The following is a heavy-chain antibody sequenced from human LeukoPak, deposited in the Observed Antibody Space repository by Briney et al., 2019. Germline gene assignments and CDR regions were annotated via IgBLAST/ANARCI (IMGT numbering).Heavy chain of an antibody. J-gene: IGHJ5*02. V-gene: IGHV1-2*02. D-gene: IGHD3-10*01. CDR2: INPNTGGT. CDR1: GYTFTGYF. CDR3: ARLDYYGSGSRWFDP. Sequence: ASVKVSCKASGYTFTGYFVHWVRQAPGQGLQWMGWINPNTGGTNYAQKFQGRVTMTRDTSISTAYMELSRLRSDDTAVYYCARLDYYGSGSRWFDPWGQGTLVTVSS.